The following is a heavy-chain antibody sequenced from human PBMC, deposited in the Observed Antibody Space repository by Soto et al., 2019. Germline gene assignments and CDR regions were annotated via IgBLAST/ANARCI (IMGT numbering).Heavy chain of an antibody. D-gene: IGHD3-9*01. Sequence: SETLSLTCAVYGGSFSGYYWSWIRQPPGKGLEWIGEINHSGSTNYNPSLKSRVTISVDTSKNQFSLKLSSVTAADTAVYYCARERRTYYDILTGYLGGAYFDYWGQGTLVT. CDR2: INHSGST. CDR3: ARERRTYYDILTGYLGGAYFDY. V-gene: IGHV4-34*01. J-gene: IGHJ4*02. CDR1: GGSFSGYY.